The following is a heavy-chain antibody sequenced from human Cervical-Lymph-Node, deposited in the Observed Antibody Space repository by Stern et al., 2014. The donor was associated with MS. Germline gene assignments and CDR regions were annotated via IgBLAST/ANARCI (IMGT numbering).Heavy chain of an antibody. J-gene: IGHJ4*02. CDR3: ARDRSSSWPHFDL. CDR2: CWYNGNLK. Sequence: VQLVESGGGVVLSGGSLTLSCAASGFTFSDDGMPWVRQAPGKGLELVANCWYNGNLKFYADPVRGRFTISRDNSKKMVYLQMNSLRAEDTAIYYCARDRSSSWPHFDLWGQGTLVTVSS. D-gene: IGHD6-13*01. CDR1: GFTFSDDG. V-gene: IGHV3-33*01.